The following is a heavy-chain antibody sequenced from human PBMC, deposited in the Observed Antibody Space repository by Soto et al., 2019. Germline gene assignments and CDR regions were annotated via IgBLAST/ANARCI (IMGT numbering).Heavy chain of an antibody. D-gene: IGHD3-22*01. CDR3: ARNYYDSSGYYYLWYFDL. V-gene: IGHV1-3*01. J-gene: IGHJ2*01. Sequence: ASVKVSCKASGYTFTSYAMHWVRQAPGQRLEWMGWINAGNGSTKYSQKFQGRVTITRDTSASTAYMELSSLRSEDTALYFCARNYYDSSGYYYLWYFDLWGRGTLVTVSS. CDR2: INAGNGST. CDR1: GYTFTSYA.